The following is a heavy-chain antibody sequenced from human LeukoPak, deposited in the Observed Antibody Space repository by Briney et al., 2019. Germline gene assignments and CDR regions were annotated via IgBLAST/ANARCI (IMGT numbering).Heavy chain of an antibody. CDR1: GFTFSSYS. V-gene: IGHV3-48*04. CDR3: ARDLRGSSRVFDY. J-gene: IGHJ4*02. D-gene: IGHD6-19*01. Sequence: GGSLRLSCAASGFTFSSYSMNWVRQAPGKGLEWVSYISSSSSTIYYADSVKGRFTISRDNAKNSLYLQMNSLRAEDTAVYYCARDLRGSSRVFDYWGQGTLVTVSS. CDR2: ISSSSSTI.